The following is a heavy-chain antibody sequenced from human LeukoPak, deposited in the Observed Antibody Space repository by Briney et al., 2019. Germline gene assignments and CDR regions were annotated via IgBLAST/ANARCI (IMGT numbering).Heavy chain of an antibody. CDR1: GGSFSGYC. CDR2: IYYSGST. D-gene: IGHD3-9*01. CDR3: ARLTGYSSESWFDP. J-gene: IGHJ5*02. Sequence: SETLSLTCAVYGGSFSGYCWSWIRQPPGKVLEWVGYIYYSGSTNYNPSLKSRVTISVDTTKNQFSLKLRSVTAADTAVYYCARLTGYSSESWFDPWGQGTLVTVSS. V-gene: IGHV4-59*01.